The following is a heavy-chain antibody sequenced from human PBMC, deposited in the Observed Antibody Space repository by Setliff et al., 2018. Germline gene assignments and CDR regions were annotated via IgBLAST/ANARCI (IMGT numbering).Heavy chain of an antibody. CDR1: GGSFSGYY. CDR3: ASASEEGVVPAAILY. D-gene: IGHD2-2*01. CDR2: INHSGST. J-gene: IGHJ4*02. Sequence: PSETLSLTCAVYGGSFSGYYWSWIRQPPGKGLEWIGEINHSGSTNYNPSLKSRVTMSVDTSKNQFSLKLSSVTAVDTAVYYCASASEEGVVPAAILYWGQGTLVTVSS. V-gene: IGHV4-34*01.